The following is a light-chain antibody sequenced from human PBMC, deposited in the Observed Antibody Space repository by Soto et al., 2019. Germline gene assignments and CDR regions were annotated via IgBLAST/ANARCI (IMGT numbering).Light chain of an antibody. J-gene: IGKJ2*01. CDR1: QTISTW. Sequence: DIQVTQSPPTLSASVGDRVTITCRASQTISTWMAWYQQKPGKAPKLLVYDASTLQSGVASRFSGSGSGTEFTLIISGLQPDDSVTYYCQQYTNTNNPWIFGQGTKVEI. V-gene: IGKV1-5*01. CDR3: QQYTNTNNPWI. CDR2: DAS.